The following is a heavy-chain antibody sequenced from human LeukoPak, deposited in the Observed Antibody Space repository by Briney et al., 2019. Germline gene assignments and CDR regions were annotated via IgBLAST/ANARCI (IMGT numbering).Heavy chain of an antibody. CDR2: ISGSADAT. J-gene: IGHJ4*02. CDR3: ARETPRRGETRDGYR. Sequence: GGSLRLSCAASGFTFNRYAMSWVRQAPGKGLEWVSAISGSADATWYADSVKRRFTISRDNPKNLLFLQINSLRVEDTAVYYCARETPRRGETRDGYRWGQGTVVTVSS. D-gene: IGHD5-24*01. CDR1: GFTFNRYA. V-gene: IGHV3-23*01.